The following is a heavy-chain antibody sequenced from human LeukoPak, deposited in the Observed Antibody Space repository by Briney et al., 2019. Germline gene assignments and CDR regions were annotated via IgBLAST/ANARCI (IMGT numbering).Heavy chain of an antibody. CDR3: AKTGRRDSSGYYYVSYYYYYMDV. CDR2: ISGNGGST. CDR1: GFTFSSYA. J-gene: IGHJ6*03. Sequence: GGSLRLSCAASGFTFSSYAMSWVRQAPGKGLEWVSAISGNGGSTYSADSVKGRFTISRDNSKNTLYLQMNSPRAEDTAVYYCAKTGRRDSSGYYYVSYYYYYMDVWGKGTTVTVSS. D-gene: IGHD3-22*01. V-gene: IGHV3-23*01.